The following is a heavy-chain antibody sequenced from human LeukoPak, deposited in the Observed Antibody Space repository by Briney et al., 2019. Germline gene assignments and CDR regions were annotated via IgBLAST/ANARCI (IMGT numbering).Heavy chain of an antibody. Sequence: SETLSLTCTVSGGFIRTGTYYWGWIRQPAGKGLEWIGRVSSTGSTNYNPSLKSRVTISVDKSKNQFSLKLSSVTAADTAVYYCARAGRRTFSFDIWGQGTMVTVSS. CDR2: VSSTGST. J-gene: IGHJ3*02. D-gene: IGHD3-3*02. V-gene: IGHV4-61*02. CDR3: ARAGRRTFSFDI. CDR1: GGFIRTGTYY.